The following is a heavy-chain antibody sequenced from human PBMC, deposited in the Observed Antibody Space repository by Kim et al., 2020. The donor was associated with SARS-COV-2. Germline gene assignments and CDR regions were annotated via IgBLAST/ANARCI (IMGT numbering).Heavy chain of an antibody. Sequence: NYNPSLKSRVTMSVDTSKNQFSLKLSSVTAADTAVYYCARLVGATLSFDYWGQGTLVTVSS. D-gene: IGHD1-26*01. CDR3: ARLVGATLSFDY. J-gene: IGHJ4*02. V-gene: IGHV4-4*07.